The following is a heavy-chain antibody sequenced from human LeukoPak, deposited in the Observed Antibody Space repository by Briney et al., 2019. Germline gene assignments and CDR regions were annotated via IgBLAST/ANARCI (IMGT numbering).Heavy chain of an antibody. CDR3: ASGYGSGSYAVNY. V-gene: IGHV3-23*01. D-gene: IGHD3-10*01. CDR1: GFTFRSYS. CDR2: IGGTGVST. J-gene: IGHJ4*02. Sequence: GGSLRLSCAASGFTFRSYSMNWVRQAPGKGLEWVAAIGGTGVSTYYADSVKGRFTISRDNSKNTLYLQMNSLRAEDTAVYYCASGYGSGSYAVNYWGQGTLVTVSS.